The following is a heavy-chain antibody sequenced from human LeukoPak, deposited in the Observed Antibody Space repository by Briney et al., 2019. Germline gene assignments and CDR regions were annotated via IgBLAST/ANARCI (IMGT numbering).Heavy chain of an antibody. D-gene: IGHD2-8*01. CDR3: ARDSDKDIVLMRAVFDY. CDR2: IYYSGST. J-gene: IGHJ4*02. Sequence: PSETLSLTCTVSGGSISSSSYYWGWIRQPPGKGLEWIGSIYYSGSTYYNPSLKSRVTISVDTSKNQFSLKLSSVTAADTAVYYCARDSDKDIVLMRAVFDYWGQGTLVTVSS. CDR1: GGSISSSSYY. V-gene: IGHV4-39*07.